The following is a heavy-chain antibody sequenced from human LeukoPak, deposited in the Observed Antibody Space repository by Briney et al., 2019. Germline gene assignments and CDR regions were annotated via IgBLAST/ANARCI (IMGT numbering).Heavy chain of an antibody. CDR3: AKDQAVLDAFDI. CDR1: GFTFSSYA. J-gene: IGHJ3*02. D-gene: IGHD6-19*01. CDR2: ISGSGGST. Sequence: GGSLRLSCAASGFTFSSYAMSWVRQAPGKGLEWVSAISGSGGSTYYAGSVKGRSTISRDNSKSTLYLQMNSLRAEDTAVYYCAKDQAVLDAFDIWGQGTMVTVSS. V-gene: IGHV3-23*01.